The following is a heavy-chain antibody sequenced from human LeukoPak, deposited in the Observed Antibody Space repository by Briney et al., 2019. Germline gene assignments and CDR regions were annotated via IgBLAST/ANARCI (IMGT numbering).Heavy chain of an antibody. D-gene: IGHD5-18*01. CDR2: ISFDGSNR. CDR1: GFTFDTYA. V-gene: IGHV3-30*18. CDR3: AKDAHTYGNNWFDP. J-gene: IGHJ5*02. Sequence: GGSLRLSCAASGFTFDTYAIHWVRQATGKGLEWVAVISFDGSNRYYADSVKGRFTISRDNSKNTVYLQMTSLRTEDTAVNYCAKDAHTYGNNWFDPWGQGTLVTVSS.